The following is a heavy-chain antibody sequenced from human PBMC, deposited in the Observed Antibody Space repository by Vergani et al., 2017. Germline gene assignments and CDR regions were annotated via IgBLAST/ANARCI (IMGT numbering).Heavy chain of an antibody. D-gene: IGHD3-10*01. CDR2: ISSSGSTI. Sequence: VQLVESGGGVVQPGRSLRLSCAASGFTFSSYGMHWVRQAPGKGLEWVSYISSSGSTIYYADSVKGRFTISRDNAKNSLYLQMNSLRAEDTAVYYCARTAGMVRGGDGMDVWGQGTTVTVSS. J-gene: IGHJ6*02. CDR1: GFTFSSYG. V-gene: IGHV3-48*04. CDR3: ARTAGMVRGGDGMDV.